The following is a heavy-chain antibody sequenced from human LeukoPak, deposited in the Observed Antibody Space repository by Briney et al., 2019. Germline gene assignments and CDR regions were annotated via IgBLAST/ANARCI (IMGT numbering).Heavy chain of an antibody. V-gene: IGHV3-23*01. Sequence: GGSLRLSCAASGFTFSSYAMSWVRQAPGKGLEWVSAISGSGGSTYYADSVKGRSTISRDNSKNTLYLQMNSLRAEDTAVYYCEKDKVTYYDSSGYQGYFQHWGQGTLVTVSS. CDR2: ISGSGGST. CDR1: GFTFSSYA. CDR3: EKDKVTYYDSSGYQGYFQH. D-gene: IGHD3-22*01. J-gene: IGHJ1*01.